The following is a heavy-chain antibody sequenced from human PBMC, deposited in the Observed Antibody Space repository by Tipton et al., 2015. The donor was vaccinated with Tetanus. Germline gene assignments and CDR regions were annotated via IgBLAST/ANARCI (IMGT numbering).Heavy chain of an antibody. CDR1: GFTFSSYD. V-gene: IGHV3-13*01. Sequence: SLRLSCAASGFTFSSYDMHWVRQATGKGLEWVSAIGTAGDTYYPGSVKGRFTISRENAKNSLYLQMNSLRAGDTAVYYCARVRRYYYGSGSYLRYGMDVWGQGTTVTVSS. D-gene: IGHD3-10*01. CDR3: ARVRRYYYGSGSYLRYGMDV. CDR2: IGTAGDT. J-gene: IGHJ6*02.